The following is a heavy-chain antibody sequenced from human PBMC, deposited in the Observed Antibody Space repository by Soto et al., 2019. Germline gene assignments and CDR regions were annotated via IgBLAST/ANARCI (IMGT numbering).Heavy chain of an antibody. CDR2: IIPIFGTA. V-gene: IGHV1-69*13. D-gene: IGHD3-22*01. CDR1: GGTFSSYA. CDR3: ARDRDYYDSSGYRAAKWGAFDI. J-gene: IGHJ3*02. Sequence: GASVKVSCKASGGTFSSYAITWVRQAPGQGLEWMGGIIPIFGTANYAQKFQGRVTITADESTSTAYMELSSLRSEDTAVYYCARDRDYYDSSGYRAAKWGAFDIWGQGTMVTVSS.